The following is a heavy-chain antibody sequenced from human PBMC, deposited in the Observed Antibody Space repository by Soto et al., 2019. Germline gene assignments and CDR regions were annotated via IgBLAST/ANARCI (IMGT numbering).Heavy chain of an antibody. V-gene: IGHV2-5*02. Sequence: QITLKESGPTLVRPTQTLTLTCSFSGFSLTTIGVGVGWIRQPPGEALDWLAVIYWDDDRRYSPSLRSRLTITKDTSKNQVVLTMTIMDPVDTATYYCAHIVITYGGVIGDDAFDIWGQGTLVTVSS. CDR3: AHIVITYGGVIGDDAFDI. J-gene: IGHJ3*02. D-gene: IGHD3-16*02. CDR1: GFSLTTIGVG. CDR2: IYWDDDR.